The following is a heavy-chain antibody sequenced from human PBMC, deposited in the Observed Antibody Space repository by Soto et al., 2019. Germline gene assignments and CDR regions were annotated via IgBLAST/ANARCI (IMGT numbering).Heavy chain of an antibody. J-gene: IGHJ4*02. V-gene: IGHV4-34*01. CDR3: AREVGAGAGHFDS. CDR1: TGSFSGYF. CDR2: INQSGST. Sequence: QAQLQQWGAGLLKPSETLSLTCAVYTGSFSGYFWSWIRQPPGKGLEWIGEINQSGSTNSNPSLKSRVPMSVDTSNNQFSLKLSSVTAADTAVYFCAREVGAGAGHFDSWGQGTLVTVSS. D-gene: IGHD6-13*01.